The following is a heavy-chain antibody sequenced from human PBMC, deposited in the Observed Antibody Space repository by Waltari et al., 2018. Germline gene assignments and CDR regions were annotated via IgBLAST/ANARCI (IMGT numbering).Heavy chain of an antibody. CDR2: IYTSGST. CDR3: AADPSRLYDWYFDL. V-gene: IGHV4-61*02. CDR1: GGSISTGSYY. Sequence: QVQLQESGPGLVKPSQTLSLTCPVSGGSISTGSYYWSWIRQPAGKGLEWIGRIYTSGSTNYNPSLKSRVTISVDTSKNQFSLKLSSVTAADTAVYYCAADPSRLYDWYFDLWGRGTLVTVSS. J-gene: IGHJ2*01. D-gene: IGHD2-2*01.